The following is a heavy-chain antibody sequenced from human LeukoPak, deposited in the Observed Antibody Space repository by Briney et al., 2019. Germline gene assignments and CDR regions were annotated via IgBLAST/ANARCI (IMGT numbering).Heavy chain of an antibody. CDR3: AREAVAVTYYFDY. CDR1: GFTFSSYA. CDR2: ISYDGSNK. Sequence: GGSLRLSCAASGFTFSSYAMHWVRQAPGKGLEWVAVISYDGSNKYYADSVKGRFTISRDNSKNTLYLQMNSLRAEDTAVYYCAREAVAVTYYFDYWGQGTLVTVSS. V-gene: IGHV3-30-3*01. J-gene: IGHJ4*02. D-gene: IGHD6-19*01.